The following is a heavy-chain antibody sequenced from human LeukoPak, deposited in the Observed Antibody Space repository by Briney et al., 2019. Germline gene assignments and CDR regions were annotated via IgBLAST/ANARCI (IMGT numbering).Heavy chain of an antibody. CDR2: IWYDGSNK. V-gene: IGHV3-33*01. D-gene: IGHD2-15*01. CDR3: ASNTYCSGGSCSTGQYYYYYGMDV. J-gene: IGHJ6*02. CDR1: GFTFSSYG. Sequence: GGSLRLSCAASGFTFSSYGMHWVRQAPGKGLEWVAVIWYDGSNKYYADSVKGRFTISRDNSKNTLYLQMNSLRAEDTAVYYCASNTYCSGGSCSTGQYYYYYGMDVWGQGTTVTVSS.